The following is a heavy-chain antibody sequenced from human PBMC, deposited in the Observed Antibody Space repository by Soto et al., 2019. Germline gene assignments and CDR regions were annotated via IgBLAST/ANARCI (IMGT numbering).Heavy chain of an antibody. CDR2: INPNSGGT. CDR3: ARDKGIAAGVWFDP. CDR1: GDTFTGYY. V-gene: IGHV1-2*04. D-gene: IGHD6-13*01. J-gene: IGHJ5*02. Sequence: ASVEVSCEASGDTFTGYYMHWVRQAPGQGLEWMGWINPNSGGTNYAQKFQGWVTMTRDTSISTAYMELSRLRSDDTAVYYCARDKGIAAGVWFDPWGQGTLVTVSS.